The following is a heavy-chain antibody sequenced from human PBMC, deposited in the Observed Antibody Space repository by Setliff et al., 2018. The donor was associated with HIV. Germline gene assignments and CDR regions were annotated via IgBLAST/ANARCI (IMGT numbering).Heavy chain of an antibody. Sequence: PGESLKISCQASGYSFTKFWIGWVRQMPGKGLEWMGLIYPGDSDTRYSPSFQGQVTISADKTVSTAYLQWSSLKPSDTAMYYCAREIRTIEGGALDIWGQGTLVTVSS. CDR3: AREIRTIEGGALDI. D-gene: IGHD1-1*01. CDR2: IYPGDSDT. V-gene: IGHV5-51*01. CDR1: GYSFTKFW. J-gene: IGHJ3*02.